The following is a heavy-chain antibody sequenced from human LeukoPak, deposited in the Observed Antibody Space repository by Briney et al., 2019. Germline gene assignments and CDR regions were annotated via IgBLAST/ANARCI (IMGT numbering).Heavy chain of an antibody. Sequence: GGSLRLSCAASGFTFSTYEVIWVRQAPGKGLEWLSYISSSGSTIYYADSVKGRFTISRDDAKNSLYLQMNSLRAEDTAVYYCAREGACYFDYWGQGALVAVSS. J-gene: IGHJ4*02. CDR2: ISSSGSTI. V-gene: IGHV3-48*03. CDR1: GFTFSTYE. CDR3: AREGACYFDY.